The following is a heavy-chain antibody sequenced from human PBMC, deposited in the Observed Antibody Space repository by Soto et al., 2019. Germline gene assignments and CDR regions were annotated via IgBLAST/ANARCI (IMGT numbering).Heavy chain of an antibody. CDR3: ARDIGDSSGSYFDY. Sequence: ASVKVSCKASGYTFTGYYMHWVRQAPGQGLEWMGWINPNSGGTNYAQKFQGWVTMTRDKSISTAYMELSRLRSDDTAVYYCARDIGDSSGSYFDYWGQGALVTVSS. CDR1: GYTFTGYY. CDR2: INPNSGGT. V-gene: IGHV1-2*04. D-gene: IGHD3-22*01. J-gene: IGHJ4*02.